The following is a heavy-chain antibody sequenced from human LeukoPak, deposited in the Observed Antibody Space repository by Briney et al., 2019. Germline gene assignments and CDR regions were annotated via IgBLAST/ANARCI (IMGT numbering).Heavy chain of an antibody. D-gene: IGHD5-18*01. CDR1: GVSISSYY. J-gene: IGHJ6*02. V-gene: IGHV4-59*01. Sequence: SETLSLTCTVSGVSISSYYWSWIRQPPGKGLEWIGYIYYSGSTNYNPSLKSRVTISVDTSKNQFSLKLSSVTAADTAVYYCARDRSGYSYGYSYYYGMDVWGQGTTVTVSS. CDR3: ARDRSGYSYGYSYYYGMDV. CDR2: IYYSGST.